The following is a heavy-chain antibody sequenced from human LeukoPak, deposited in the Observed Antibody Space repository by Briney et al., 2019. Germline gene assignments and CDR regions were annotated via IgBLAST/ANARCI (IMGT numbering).Heavy chain of an antibody. J-gene: IGHJ4*02. Sequence: PGGSLRLSCAASGFTFSSYAMHSVRQAPGKGLEWVAVISYDGSNKYYADSVKGRFTISRDNSKNTLYLQMNSLRAEDTAVYYCARDDYGDFYFDYWGQGTLVTVSS. D-gene: IGHD4-17*01. CDR3: ARDDYGDFYFDY. V-gene: IGHV3-30*04. CDR2: ISYDGSNK. CDR1: GFTFSSYA.